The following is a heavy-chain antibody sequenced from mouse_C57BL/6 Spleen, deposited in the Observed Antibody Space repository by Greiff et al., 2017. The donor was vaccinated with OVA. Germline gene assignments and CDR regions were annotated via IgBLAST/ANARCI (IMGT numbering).Heavy chain of an antibody. V-gene: IGHV6-3*01. CDR1: GFTFSNYW. CDR3: QSLYYYGSSYPYYFDY. CDR2: IRLKSDNYAT. D-gene: IGHD1-1*01. Sequence: EVKLEESGGGLVQPGGSMKLSCVASGFTFSNYWMNWVRQSPEKGLEWVAQIRLKSDNYATHYAESVKGRFTISRDDSKSSVYLQMNNLRAEDTGIYYCQSLYYYGSSYPYYFDYWGQGTTLTVSS. J-gene: IGHJ2*01.